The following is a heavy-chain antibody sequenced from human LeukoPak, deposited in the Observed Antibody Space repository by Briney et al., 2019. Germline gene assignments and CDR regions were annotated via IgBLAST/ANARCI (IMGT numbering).Heavy chain of an antibody. D-gene: IGHD3-22*01. Sequence: GGSLRLSCAAPGFTFSNYAMGWVRQAPGKGLEWVSAIGGSGISTLYADSVTGRFTISRDNSRNTLYLHMNSLRADDTAVYFCAKRDSTGYSTSFFDYWGQGALVTVSS. J-gene: IGHJ4*02. V-gene: IGHV3-23*01. CDR3: AKRDSTGYSTSFFDY. CDR2: IGGSGIST. CDR1: GFTFSNYA.